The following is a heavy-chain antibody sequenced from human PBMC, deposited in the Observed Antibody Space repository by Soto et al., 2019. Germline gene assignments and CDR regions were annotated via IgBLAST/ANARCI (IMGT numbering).Heavy chain of an antibody. D-gene: IGHD6-13*01. CDR1: GGSFSGYY. CDR3: ARGRGYVRVPTFQH. J-gene: IGHJ1*01. Sequence: KSSETLSLTCAVYGGSFSGYYWSWIRQPPGKGLEWIGEINHSGSTNYNPSLKSRVTISVDTSKNQFSLKLSSVTAADTAVYYCARGRGYVRVPTFQHWGQGTLVTVSS. CDR2: INHSGST. V-gene: IGHV4-34*01.